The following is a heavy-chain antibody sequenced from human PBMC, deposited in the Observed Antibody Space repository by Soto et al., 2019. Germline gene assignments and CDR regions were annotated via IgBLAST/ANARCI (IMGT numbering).Heavy chain of an antibody. Sequence: PGGSLRLSCAASGFTFSSYAMSWVRQAPGKGLEWVSAISGSGGSTYYADSVKGRFTISRDNSKNTLYLQMNSLRAEDTDVHYCEKDCTVDTDNWLDPWGQGTLVTVSS. CDR2: ISGSGGST. V-gene: IGHV3-23*01. D-gene: IGHD2-8*02. CDR3: EKDCTVDTDNWLDP. CDR1: GFTFSSYA. J-gene: IGHJ5*02.